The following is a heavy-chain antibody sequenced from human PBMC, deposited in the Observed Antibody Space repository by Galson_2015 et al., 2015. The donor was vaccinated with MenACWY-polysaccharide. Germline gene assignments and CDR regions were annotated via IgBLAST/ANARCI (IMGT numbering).Heavy chain of an antibody. CDR3: ARIIARKYTFADS. Sequence: SVKVSCKASGCTFTNYDINWVRQATGQGLEWMGWMNPNSGNTGYAQKFQGRVTMTSSSAMATAYMELNNLRSDDTAVYYCARIIARKYTFADSWGQGTLVTVSS. J-gene: IGHJ4*02. CDR2: MNPNSGNT. CDR1: GCTFTNYD. D-gene: IGHD2-21*01. V-gene: IGHV1-8*01.